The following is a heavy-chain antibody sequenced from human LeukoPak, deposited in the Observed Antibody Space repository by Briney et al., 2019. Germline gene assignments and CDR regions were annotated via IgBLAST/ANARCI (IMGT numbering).Heavy chain of an antibody. CDR2: IYTSGST. CDR1: GGSISSYY. CDR3: AREQYYGSGSYYPLYHYYYYMDV. J-gene: IGHJ6*03. V-gene: IGHV4-4*07. Sequence: SETLSLTCTVSGGSISSYYWSWIRQPAGKGLEWIGRIYTSGSTNYNPSLKSRVTMSVDTSKNQFSLKLSSVTAADTAVYYCAREQYYGSGSYYPLYHYYYYMDVWGKGTTVTVSS. D-gene: IGHD3-10*01.